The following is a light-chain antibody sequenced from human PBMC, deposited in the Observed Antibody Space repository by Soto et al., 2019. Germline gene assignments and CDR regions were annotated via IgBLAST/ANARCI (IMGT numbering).Light chain of an antibody. Sequence: DIQLTQSPSTLSASVGDRVTITCRASQIISSWLAWYQQKPGKAPKLLIYDASSLESGVPSRFSGSGSGTEFTLTISSLQPDDLATYYCQQYNSYPWTFGQGTKVEIK. CDR2: DAS. CDR1: QIISSW. J-gene: IGKJ1*01. CDR3: QQYNSYPWT. V-gene: IGKV1-5*01.